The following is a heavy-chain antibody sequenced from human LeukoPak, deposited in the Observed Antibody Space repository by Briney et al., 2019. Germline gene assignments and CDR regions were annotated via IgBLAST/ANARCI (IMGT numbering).Heavy chain of an antibody. CDR3: ARDTYKGCGGDGEGFFDY. CDR1: GFTFSSYA. V-gene: IGHV3-30*04. D-gene: IGHD2-21*02. Sequence: GRSLRLSCAASGFTFSSYAMHWVRQAPGKGLEWVAIRSYDGSNKYYADSVKGRFTISRDNSKNTLYLQMNSLRAEDTAVYFCARDTYKGCGGDGEGFFDYWGQGTLVTVSS. CDR2: RSYDGSNK. J-gene: IGHJ4*02.